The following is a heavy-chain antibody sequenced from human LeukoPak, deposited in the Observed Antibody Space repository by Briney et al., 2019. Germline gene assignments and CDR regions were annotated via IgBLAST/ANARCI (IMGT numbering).Heavy chain of an antibody. CDR1: GLTFSNFW. J-gene: IGHJ4*02. Sequence: GGSLRLSCLASGLTFSNFWMTWLRQAPGMGLEWVANIKQDGSETYYSDSVRGRFTISRDNAKHSVYLQMNSLRAEDTALYYCVGCSGGSCSDFDYWGRGTLVTVSS. V-gene: IGHV3-7*01. CDR2: IKQDGSET. CDR3: VGCSGGSCSDFDY. D-gene: IGHD2-15*01.